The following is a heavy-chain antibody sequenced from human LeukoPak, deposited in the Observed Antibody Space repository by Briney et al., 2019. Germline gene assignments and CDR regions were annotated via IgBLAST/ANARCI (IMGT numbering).Heavy chain of an antibody. CDR3: ARAGYSSSWINWFDP. D-gene: IGHD6-13*01. V-gene: IGHV4-59*01. CDR1: GGSISSYY. CDR2: IYYSGST. J-gene: IGHJ5*02. Sequence: SETLSLTCTVSGGSISSYYWSWLRQPPGKGLEGFGYIYYSGSTNYNLSLESRVTITVDTSKNQFSLKLSSVTAADTAVYYCARAGYSSSWINWFDPWGQGTLVTVSS.